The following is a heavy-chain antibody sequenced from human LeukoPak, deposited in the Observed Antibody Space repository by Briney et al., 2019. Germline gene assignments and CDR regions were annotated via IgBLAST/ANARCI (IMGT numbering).Heavy chain of an antibody. CDR3: AREKFVTVTMFDY. Sequence: SGGSLRLSCAASGFTFSSYAMHWVRQAPGKGLEWVAVISYDGSNKYYADSVKGRFTISRDNSKNTLYLQMNSLRAEDTAVYYCAREKFVTVTMFDYWGQGTLVTVSS. CDR1: GFTFSSYA. J-gene: IGHJ4*02. CDR2: ISYDGSNK. V-gene: IGHV3-30*04. D-gene: IGHD4-17*01.